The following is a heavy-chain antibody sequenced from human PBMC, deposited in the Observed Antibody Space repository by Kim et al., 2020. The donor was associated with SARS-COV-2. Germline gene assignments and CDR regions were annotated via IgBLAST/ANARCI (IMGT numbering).Heavy chain of an antibody. CDR2: INHSGST. Sequence: SETLSLTCAVYGGSFSGYYWSWIRQPPGKGLEWIGEINHSGSTNYNPSPKSRVTISVDTSKNQFSLKLSSVTAADTAVYYCARGGEVRGVEDYWGQGTLVTVSS. V-gene: IGHV4-34*01. J-gene: IGHJ4*02. CDR1: GGSFSGYY. CDR3: ARGGEVRGVEDY. D-gene: IGHD3-10*01.